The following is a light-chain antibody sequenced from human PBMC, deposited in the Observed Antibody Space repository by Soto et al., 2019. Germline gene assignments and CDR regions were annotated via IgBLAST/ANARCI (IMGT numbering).Light chain of an antibody. CDR3: QQYGSSPQT. V-gene: IGKV3-20*01. CDR1: QSVSSDS. Sequence: EIVLPQSPATLSLSTGERATLSCRTSQSVSSDSLAWYQHKLGQAPRLLIYGASTRATGIPDRFSGSGSGTDFTLTISRLEPEDFAVFYCQQYGSSPQTFGQGTKVDIK. J-gene: IGKJ1*01. CDR2: GAS.